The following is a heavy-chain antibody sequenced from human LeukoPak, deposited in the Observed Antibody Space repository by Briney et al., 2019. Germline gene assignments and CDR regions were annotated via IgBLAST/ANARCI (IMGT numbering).Heavy chain of an antibody. D-gene: IGHD2-2*03. V-gene: IGHV1-2*02. CDR2: INPNSGGT. CDR1: GYTFTGYY. CDR3: ARGGGYCSSTSCYSFYY. J-gene: IGHJ4*02. Sequence: ASVKVSCKASGYTFTGYYMHWVRQAPGQGLEWMGWINPNSGGTNYAQKFQGRVTMTRDTSISTAYMELSRLRSDDTAVDYCARGGGYCSSTSCYSFYYWGQGTLVIVSS.